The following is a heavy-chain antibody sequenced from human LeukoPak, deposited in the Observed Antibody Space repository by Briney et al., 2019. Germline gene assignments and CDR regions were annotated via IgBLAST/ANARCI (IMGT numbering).Heavy chain of an antibody. Sequence: PGRSLRLSCAASGFTFSSCAMHWVRQAPGKGLEWVAVISYDGNNKYYADSVKGRFTISRDNSKNTLYLQMNSLRAEDTAVYYCARADDYDFWSGYSFDYWGQGTLVTVSS. J-gene: IGHJ4*02. V-gene: IGHV3-30*04. D-gene: IGHD3-3*01. CDR1: GFTFSSCA. CDR3: ARADDYDFWSGYSFDY. CDR2: ISYDGNNK.